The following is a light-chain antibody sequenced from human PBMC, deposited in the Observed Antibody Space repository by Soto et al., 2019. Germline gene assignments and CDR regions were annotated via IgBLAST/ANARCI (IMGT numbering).Light chain of an antibody. Sequence: QSVLPQSPSASASLGASVKITCTLSSGHSNYAIAWHQQLPEKGPRYLMKVNSDGSHSKGDGIPDRFSGSSSGAERYLTISSIQSEDEADYYCQTWDTSIVLFGGGTKLTVL. V-gene: IGLV4-69*01. J-gene: IGLJ2*01. CDR2: VNSDGSH. CDR1: SGHSNYA. CDR3: QTWDTSIVL.